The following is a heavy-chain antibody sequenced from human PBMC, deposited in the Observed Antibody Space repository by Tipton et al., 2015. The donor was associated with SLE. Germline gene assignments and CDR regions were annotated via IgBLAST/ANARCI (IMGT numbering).Heavy chain of an antibody. V-gene: IGHV4-4*08. J-gene: IGHJ5*02. CDR2: IYTSGST. CDR1: GGSISSYY. Sequence: TLSLTCTVSGGSISSYYWSWIRQSPGKGLEWIGYIYTSGSTNYNPSLKSRVTISADTSKNQFSLKLSSVTAADTAVYYCASGGASSKWLDPWGQGILVTVSS. CDR3: ASGGASSKWLDP. D-gene: IGHD6-6*01.